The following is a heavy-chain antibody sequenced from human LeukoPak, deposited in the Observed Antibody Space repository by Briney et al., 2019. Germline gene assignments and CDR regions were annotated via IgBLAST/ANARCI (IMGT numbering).Heavy chain of an antibody. CDR2: IEQSGST. CDR1: GGSFSPYY. V-gene: IGHV4-34*01. Sequence: PSETLSLTCSVYGGSFSPYYWSWVRQPPGEGLEWIGQIEQSGSTNYNPSLKSRATISVDTSKNQFSLKLSSVTAADTAVYYCARGHDILTAYLGDYWGQGTLVTVSS. D-gene: IGHD3-9*01. CDR3: ARGHDILTAYLGDY. J-gene: IGHJ4*02.